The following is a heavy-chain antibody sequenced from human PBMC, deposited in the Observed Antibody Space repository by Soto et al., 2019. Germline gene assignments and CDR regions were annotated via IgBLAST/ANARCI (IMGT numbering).Heavy chain of an antibody. CDR3: AKPHRSSWYPPFRFDP. V-gene: IGHV3-23*01. CDR1: GFTFSSYA. Sequence: PGGSLRLSCAASGFTFSSYAMSWVLQAPGKGLEWVSAISGSGGSTYYADSVKGRFTISRDNSKNTLYLQINSLRAEDTAVYYSAKPHRSSWYPPFRFDPWGQGTLVTGSS. CDR2: ISGSGGST. J-gene: IGHJ5*02. D-gene: IGHD6-13*01.